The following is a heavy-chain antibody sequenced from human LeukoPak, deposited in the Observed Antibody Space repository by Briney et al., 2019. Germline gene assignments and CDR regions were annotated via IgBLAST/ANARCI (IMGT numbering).Heavy chain of an antibody. V-gene: IGHV1-3*01. CDR1: GYTLTELS. CDR3: ARAGAVTTFFDY. CDR2: INAGNGNT. Sequence: EASVKVSCKVSGYTLTELSMHWVRQAPGQRLEWMGWINAGNGNTKYSQKFQGRVTITRDTSASTAYMELSSLRSEDTAVYYCARAGAVTTFFDYWGQGTLVTVSS. J-gene: IGHJ4*02. D-gene: IGHD4-17*01.